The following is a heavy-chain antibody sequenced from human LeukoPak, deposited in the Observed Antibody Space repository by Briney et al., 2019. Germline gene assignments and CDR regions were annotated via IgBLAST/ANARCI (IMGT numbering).Heavy chain of an antibody. Sequence: SETLSLTCTVPGGSLSSIHYYWGWIPQPPGKGLEWIGNIYYNEDTYCNSSVKPRVTMSIDKTRHQFAHHLSSVTAADSASYHCARRGYGSEMNWFDPGGQGTLVTVSS. CDR2: IYYNEDT. V-gene: IGHV4-39*01. CDR3: ARRGYGSEMNWFDP. D-gene: IGHD3-10*01. J-gene: IGHJ5*02. CDR1: GGSLSSIHYY.